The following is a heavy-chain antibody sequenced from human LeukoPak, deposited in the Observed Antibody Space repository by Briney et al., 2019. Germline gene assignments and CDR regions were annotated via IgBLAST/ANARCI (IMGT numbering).Heavy chain of an antibody. Sequence: PGGSLRLSCAASGFTVSINYMSWVRQAPGNGLQWVSVIYSGGSTYYADSVKGPFTLSRDNSKHTLYLQMNSLRGEDKAVYYCASSPSSWRYMDVWGKGTTVTVSS. CDR3: ASSPSSWRYMDV. CDR2: IYSGGST. J-gene: IGHJ6*03. V-gene: IGHV3-53*01. CDR1: GFTVSINY. D-gene: IGHD6-13*01.